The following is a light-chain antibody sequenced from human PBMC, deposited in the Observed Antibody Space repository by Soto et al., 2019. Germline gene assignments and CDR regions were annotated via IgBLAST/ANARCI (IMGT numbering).Light chain of an antibody. CDR2: EGS. V-gene: IGLV2-23*01. CDR3: CSYAGSSTPYV. CDR1: SSDVGGYNL. J-gene: IGLJ1*01. Sequence: QSALTQPASVSGSPGQSITISCTGTSSDVGGYNLVSWHQQHPGKAPKHMIYEGSKRPSGVSNRFSGSKSGNTASLTISGLQAEDEADYYCCSYAGSSTPYVFGTGTKVTVL.